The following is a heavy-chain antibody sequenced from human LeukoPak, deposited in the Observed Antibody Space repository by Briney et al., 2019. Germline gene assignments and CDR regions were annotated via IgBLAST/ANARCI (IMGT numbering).Heavy chain of an antibody. CDR1: GGTFSSYS. CDR3: ARVDRYHYYLDV. D-gene: IGHD1-14*01. J-gene: IGHJ4*02. CDR2: IMPLFNTA. V-gene: IGHV1-69*05. Sequence: GASVKVSCKASGGTFSSYSITWVRQAPGQGLEWMGGIMPLFNTANYAQQFQGRVTITTDESTSTAYMELSSLRFEDTAMYYCARVDRYHYYLDVWGQGALVTVSS.